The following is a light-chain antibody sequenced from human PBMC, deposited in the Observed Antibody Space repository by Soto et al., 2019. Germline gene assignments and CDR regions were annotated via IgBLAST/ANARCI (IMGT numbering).Light chain of an antibody. CDR2: RSS. Sequence: DIQMTQSPSTLSASVGDRVSITCRASQTISNYLTWYQQRPGKAPKLLIYRSSILQNGVRSRLSGSGSGTEFTLTISSLQPDDFATYYCQQYYIYATFGQGTRVEI. CDR1: QTISNY. J-gene: IGKJ1*01. CDR3: QQYYIYAT. V-gene: IGKV1-5*03.